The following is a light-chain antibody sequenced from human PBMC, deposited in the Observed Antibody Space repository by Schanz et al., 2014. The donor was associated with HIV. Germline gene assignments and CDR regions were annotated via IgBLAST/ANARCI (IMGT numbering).Light chain of an antibody. CDR2: GAF. J-gene: IGKJ5*01. CDR1: QSISNN. CDR3: QQYNDWPPIT. Sequence: EIVMTQSPATLYVSPGEGATLSCRASQSISNNLAWYQHKPSQAPRLLIYGAFTRATGIPVRFSGRGSGTEFTLTISSLQSEDFAVYYCQQYNDWPPITFGQGTRLEIK. V-gene: IGKV3-15*01.